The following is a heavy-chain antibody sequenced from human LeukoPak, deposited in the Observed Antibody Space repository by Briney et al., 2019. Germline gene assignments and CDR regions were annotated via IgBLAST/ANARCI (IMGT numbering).Heavy chain of an antibody. D-gene: IGHD5-18*01. Sequence: SETLSLTCTVSGGSISSYYWSWIRQPPGKGLEWIGYIYYSGSTNYNPSLKSRVTMSVDTSKNQFSLKLSSVTAADTAVYYCARLRGYSYGQDWGQGTLVTVSS. CDR1: GGSISSYY. J-gene: IGHJ4*02. CDR3: ARLRGYSYGQD. V-gene: IGHV4-59*08. CDR2: IYYSGST.